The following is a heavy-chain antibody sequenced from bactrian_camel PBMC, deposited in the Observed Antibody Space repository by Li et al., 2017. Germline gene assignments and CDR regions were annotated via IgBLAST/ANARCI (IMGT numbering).Heavy chain of an antibody. Sequence: HVQLVESGGGPVQAGGSLRLSCTASGYTSSNYFMAFFRRAPGKEREAVASIGTPNWSTIYNDPVKGRFIISQDSAKNVMYLQMNSLKPEDTAIYYCAAEATPRSWDVASVYEHSNWGQGTQVTVS. V-gene: IGHV3-3*01. CDR2: IGTPNWST. D-gene: IGHD6*01. CDR1: GYTSSNYF. CDR3: AAEATPRSWDVASVYEHSN. J-gene: IGHJ4*01.